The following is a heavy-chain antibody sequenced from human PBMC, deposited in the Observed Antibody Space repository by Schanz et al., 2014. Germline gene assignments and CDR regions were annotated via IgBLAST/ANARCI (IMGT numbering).Heavy chain of an antibody. D-gene: IGHD2-21*02. CDR2: ISWNSGNI. V-gene: IGHV3-9*01. CDR1: GFTFDDHA. CDR3: AKVQTHTLYGGNSCFDY. J-gene: IGHJ4*02. Sequence: EVQLVESGGGLVQPGRSLRLSCAASGFTFDDHAMHWVRQVPGKGLEWVSVISWNSGNIAYADSVKGRFTISRDNAKNSLYLQMNSLRPEDTALYYCAKVQTHTLYGGNSCFDYWGQGTLVTVSS.